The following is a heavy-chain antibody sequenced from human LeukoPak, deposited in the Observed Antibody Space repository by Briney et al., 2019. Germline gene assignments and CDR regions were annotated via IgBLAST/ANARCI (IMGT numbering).Heavy chain of an antibody. Sequence: GGSLRLSCAASGFTFSSYAMSWVRQAPGKGLEWVSAISGSGGSTYYADSVKGRFTISRDNSKNTLYLQMNSLRAEDTAVYYCATPNRGYYGSGSPLDYWGQGTLVTVSS. J-gene: IGHJ4*02. V-gene: IGHV3-23*01. D-gene: IGHD3-10*01. CDR1: GFTFSSYA. CDR3: ATPNRGYYGSGSPLDY. CDR2: ISGSGGST.